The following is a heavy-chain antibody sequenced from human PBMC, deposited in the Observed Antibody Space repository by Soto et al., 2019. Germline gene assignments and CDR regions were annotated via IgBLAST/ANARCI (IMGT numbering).Heavy chain of an antibody. V-gene: IGHV4-59*08. CDR1: GGSISSYY. CDR3: ARRRAYYDILTGYYDYYYYYMDV. CDR2: IYYSGST. D-gene: IGHD3-9*01. J-gene: IGHJ6*03. Sequence: QVQLQESGPGLVKPSETLSLTRTVSGGSISSYYWSWIRQPPGKGLEWIGYIYYSGSTNYNPSLKSRVTISVDTSKNQFSLKLSSVTAADTAVYYCARRRAYYDILTGYYDYYYYYMDVWGKGTTVTVSS.